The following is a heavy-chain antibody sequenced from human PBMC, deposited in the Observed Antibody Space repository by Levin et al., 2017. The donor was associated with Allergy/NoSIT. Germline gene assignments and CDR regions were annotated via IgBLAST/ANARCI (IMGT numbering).Heavy chain of an antibody. D-gene: IGHD6-13*01. CDR3: AKDILAAAGWGGGMLFGMDV. Sequence: GGSLRLSCAASGFTFDDYAMHWVRQAPGKGLEWVSGISWNSGSIGYADSVKGRFTISRDNAKNSLYLQMNSLRAEDTALYYCAKDILAAAGWGGGMLFGMDVWGQGTTVTVSS. CDR2: ISWNSGSI. V-gene: IGHV3-9*01. CDR1: GFTFDDYA. J-gene: IGHJ6*02.